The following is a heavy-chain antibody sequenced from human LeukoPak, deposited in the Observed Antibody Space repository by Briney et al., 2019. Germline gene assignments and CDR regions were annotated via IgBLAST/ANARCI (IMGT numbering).Heavy chain of an antibody. CDR2: IYFSGTT. V-gene: IGHV4-59*08. Sequence: PSETLSLPCTVSGDSINAYYWGWIRQPPGKGLEWIDYIYFSGTTKYNPSLESRATISVDTSKNQFSLKLSSVTAADTAVYYCARRRAEGGSNGHYNWFDPWGQGILVTVSS. J-gene: IGHJ5*02. D-gene: IGHD6-13*01. CDR3: ARRRAEGGSNGHYNWFDP. CDR1: GDSINAYY.